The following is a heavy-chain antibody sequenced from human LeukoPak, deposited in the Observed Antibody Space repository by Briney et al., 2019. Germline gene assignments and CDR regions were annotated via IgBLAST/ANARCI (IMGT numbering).Heavy chain of an antibody. J-gene: IGHJ4*02. CDR2: IYYSGST. CDR3: ARHYYDSSGYYSLDY. D-gene: IGHD3-22*01. CDR1: GASVSTSLR. Sequence: SETLSLTCAVSGASVSTSLRGTWVRQSPGKGLEWIGSIYYSGSTYYNPSLKSRVTISVDTSKNQFSLKLSSVTAADTAVYYCARHYYDSSGYYSLDYWGQGTLVTVSS. V-gene: IGHV4-39*01.